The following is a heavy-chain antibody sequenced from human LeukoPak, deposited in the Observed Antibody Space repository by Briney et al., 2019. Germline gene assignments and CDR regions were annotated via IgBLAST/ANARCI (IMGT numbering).Heavy chain of an antibody. CDR1: GFSFSSFA. D-gene: IGHD1-1*01. V-gene: IGHV3-23*01. CDR2: IRSNGATT. J-gene: IGHJ4*02. Sequence: GGSLRLSCAASGFSFSSFAMTWVRQAPGKGLEWVSTIRSNGATTYNADSVKGRFTISRDNSKNTVYLQMNSLRVEDTAIYYWARGQEFDDGVFDSWGQGTLVTVSS. CDR3: ARGQEFDDGVFDS.